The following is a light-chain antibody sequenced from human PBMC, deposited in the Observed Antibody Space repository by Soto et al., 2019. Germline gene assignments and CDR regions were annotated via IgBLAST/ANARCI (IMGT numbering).Light chain of an antibody. Sequence: IVLTQSPGTLSLSPGERATLSCRASHSVGSNFLAWYQQKRGQAPRILIYAASKRASGIPDRFSGSGSGSDFTLTISRLEPEEFAVYYCQQYGSPPWACGQGTRVEI. CDR3: QQYGSPPWA. J-gene: IGKJ1*01. V-gene: IGKV3-20*01. CDR1: HSVGSNF. CDR2: AAS.